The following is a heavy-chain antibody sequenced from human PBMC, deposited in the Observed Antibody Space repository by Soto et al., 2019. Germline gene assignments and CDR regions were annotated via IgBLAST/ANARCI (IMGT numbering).Heavy chain of an antibody. J-gene: IGHJ6*02. CDR3: TTGAGYCSSTSCHHYYYYGMDV. Sequence: GGSLRLSCAASGFTFSSYSMNWVRQAPGKGLEWVGRIKSKTDGGTTDYAAPVKGRFTISRDDSKNTLYLQMNSLKTEDTAVYYCTTGAGYCSSTSCHHYYYYGMDVWGQGTTVTVSS. V-gene: IGHV3-15*07. CDR2: IKSKTDGGTT. CDR1: GFTFSSYS. D-gene: IGHD2-2*01.